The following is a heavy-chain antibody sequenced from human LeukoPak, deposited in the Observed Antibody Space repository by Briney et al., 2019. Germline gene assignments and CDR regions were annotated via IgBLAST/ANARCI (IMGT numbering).Heavy chain of an antibody. CDR3: AREDSSSSDWFDP. Sequence: KPSETLSLTCAVSGGSISSYYWSWIRQPPGKGLEWIGYIYYSGSTDYNPSLKSRVTISVDTSKNQFSLKLSPVTAADTAVYYCAREDSSSSDWFDPWGQGTLVTVSS. D-gene: IGHD6-6*01. CDR1: GGSISSYY. CDR2: IYYSGST. J-gene: IGHJ5*02. V-gene: IGHV4-59*01.